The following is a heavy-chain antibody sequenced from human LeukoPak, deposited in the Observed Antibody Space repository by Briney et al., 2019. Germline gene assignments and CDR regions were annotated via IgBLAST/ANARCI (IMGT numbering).Heavy chain of an antibody. CDR2: IKNDGSST. CDR3: ARDVFTVAGTGTIDY. V-gene: IGHV3-74*01. D-gene: IGHD1/OR15-1a*01. Sequence: PGESLRPSCVESGGTSKIYWMHWVRQAPGKGLVWVSRIKNDGSSTRYADSVKGRFTISRDDAKNTLYLQMNSLRAEDTAVYYCARDVFTVAGTGTIDYWGEGTLVTVSS. J-gene: IGHJ4*02. CDR1: GGTSKIYW.